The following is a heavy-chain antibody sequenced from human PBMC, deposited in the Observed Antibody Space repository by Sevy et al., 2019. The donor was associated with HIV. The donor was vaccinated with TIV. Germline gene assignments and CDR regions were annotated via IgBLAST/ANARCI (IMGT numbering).Heavy chain of an antibody. CDR2: ISYDGSNK. Sequence: GGSLRLSCAASGFTFSSYAMHWVRQAPGKGLEWVAVISYDGSNKYYADSVKGRFTISRDNSKNTLYLQMNSLRAEDTAVYHCAGSSGWYGHDAFDIWGQGTMVTVSS. J-gene: IGHJ3*02. V-gene: IGHV3-30-3*01. CDR1: GFTFSSYA. CDR3: AGSSGWYGHDAFDI. D-gene: IGHD6-19*01.